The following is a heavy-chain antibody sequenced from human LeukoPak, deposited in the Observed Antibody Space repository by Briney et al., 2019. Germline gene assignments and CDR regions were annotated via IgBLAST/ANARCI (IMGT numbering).Heavy chain of an antibody. V-gene: IGHV3-7*01. D-gene: IGHD1-26*01. Sequence: GGSLRLSCATSGFIFSNYWMSWVRQAPGKGLEWVANIKQDGSETYYVDSVKGRFTISRDDAKNSLYLQMSSLRAEDTAVYYCAREGNSGTSFDYWGQGALVTVSS. J-gene: IGHJ4*02. CDR3: AREGNSGTSFDY. CDR2: IKQDGSET. CDR1: GFIFSNYW.